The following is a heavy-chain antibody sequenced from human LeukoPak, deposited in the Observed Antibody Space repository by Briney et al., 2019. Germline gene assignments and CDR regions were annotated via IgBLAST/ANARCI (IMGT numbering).Heavy chain of an antibody. CDR2: MNPNSGNT. J-gene: IGHJ5*02. CDR1: GYTFTSYD. D-gene: IGHD6-13*01. CDR3: ARFLNSYSSWFDP. Sequence: GASVKVSCKASGYTFTSYDINWVRQATGQGLERMGWMNPNSGNTGYAQKFQGRVTMTRNTSISTAYMELSSLRSEDTAVYYCARFLNSYSSWFDPWGQGTLVTVSS. V-gene: IGHV1-8*01.